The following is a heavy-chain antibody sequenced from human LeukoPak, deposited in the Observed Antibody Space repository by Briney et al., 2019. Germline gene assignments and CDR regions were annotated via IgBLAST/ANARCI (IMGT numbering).Heavy chain of an antibody. J-gene: IGHJ4*02. CDR3: ARDSGGSYSAHFDY. D-gene: IGHD1-26*01. V-gene: IGHV3-48*04. CDR2: ISSSGSTI. CDR1: GFSFSTFG. Sequence: GGSLRLSCAASGFSFSTFGMHWVRQAPGKGLEWVPYISSSGSTIYYADSVKGRFTISRDNAKNSLYLQMNSLRAEDTAVYYCARDSGGSYSAHFDYWGQGTLVTVSS.